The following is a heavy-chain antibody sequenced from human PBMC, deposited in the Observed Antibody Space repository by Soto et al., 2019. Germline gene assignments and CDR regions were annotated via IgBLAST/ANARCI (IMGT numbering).Heavy chain of an antibody. CDR1: GGSFSGYY. V-gene: IGHV4-34*01. D-gene: IGHD6-13*01. CDR3: AREGRLIAAAGEYYYYYYGMDV. CDR2: INHSGST. Sequence: QVQLQQWGAGLLKPSETLSLTCAVYGGSFSGYYWSWIRQPPGKGLEWIGEINHSGSTNYNPSLKSRVTISVDTSKNQCSLKLSSVTAADAAVYYCAREGRLIAAAGEYYYYYYGMDVWGQGTTVTVSS. J-gene: IGHJ6*02.